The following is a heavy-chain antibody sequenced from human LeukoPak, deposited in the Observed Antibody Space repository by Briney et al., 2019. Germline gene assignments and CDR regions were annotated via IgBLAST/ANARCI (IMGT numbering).Heavy chain of an antibody. CDR2: MNPNSGNT. CDR1: GYTFTSYD. V-gene: IGHV1-8*01. Sequence: ASVKVSCKASGYTFTSYDINWVRQATGQGLGWMGWMNPNSGNTGYAQKFQGRVTMTRNTSISTAYMELSSLRSEDTAVYYCARWGGVVVPAANYYYGMDVWGQGTTVTVSS. CDR3: ARWGGVVVPAANYYYGMDV. D-gene: IGHD2-2*01. J-gene: IGHJ6*02.